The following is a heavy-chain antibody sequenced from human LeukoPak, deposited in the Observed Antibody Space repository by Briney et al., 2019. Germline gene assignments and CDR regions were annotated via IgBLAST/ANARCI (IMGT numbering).Heavy chain of an antibody. CDR2: ISGSGAYT. CDR3: ARPFRQFDSSSSYYSFDP. Sequence: GGSLRLSCAASGFTFSSYAMTWVRQAPGEGLEWASAISGSGAYTQYADSVKGRFTISRDNSKNALFLQMNSLRAEDTAVYYCARPFRQFDSSSSYYSFDPWGRGTVVTVSS. J-gene: IGHJ5*02. V-gene: IGHV3-23*01. D-gene: IGHD3-22*01. CDR1: GFTFSSYA.